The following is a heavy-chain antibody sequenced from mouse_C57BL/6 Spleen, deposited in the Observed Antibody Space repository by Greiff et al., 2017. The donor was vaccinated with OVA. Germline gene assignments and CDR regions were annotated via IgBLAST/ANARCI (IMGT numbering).Heavy chain of an antibody. CDR2: ISYDGSN. D-gene: IGHD2-4*01. CDR3: ARGYDYGEGYFEV. CDR1: GYSITSGYY. Sequence: ESGPGLVKPSQSLSLTCSVTGYSITSGYYWNWIRQFPGNKLEWLGYISYDGSNNYNPFLNNRISITRDTSKYQLFLKLNSVTTEDTATYYCARGYDYGEGYFEVWGTGTTVTVSS. V-gene: IGHV3-6*01. J-gene: IGHJ1*03.